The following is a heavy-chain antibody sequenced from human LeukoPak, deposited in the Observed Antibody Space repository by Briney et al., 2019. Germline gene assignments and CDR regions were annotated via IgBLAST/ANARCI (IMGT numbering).Heavy chain of an antibody. V-gene: IGHV1-8*01. Sequence: ASVKVSCKTSGYTFTRYDINWVRQAPGQGLEWMGWLNPGRGNTGYAPEFQGRVTFTRDTSINTVYMELSSLRSADTAVYYCARMGSSGYLFDYWGQGTLVTVSS. J-gene: IGHJ4*02. CDR3: ARMGSSGYLFDY. D-gene: IGHD3-22*01. CDR2: LNPGRGNT. CDR1: GYTFTRYD.